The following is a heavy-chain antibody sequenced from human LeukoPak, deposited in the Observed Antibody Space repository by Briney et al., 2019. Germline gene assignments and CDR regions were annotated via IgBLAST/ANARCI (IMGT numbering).Heavy chain of an antibody. J-gene: IGHJ4*02. CDR1: GFSFSDYD. V-gene: IGHV3-21*01. D-gene: IGHD3-16*01. Sequence: GGSLRLSCSASGFSFSDYDMNWLRQAPGKGLEWISSISGRYSHVYYGDSGKGRFSISRDNAMYSVFLQMNSLGVDDTAVYYCGRAFPPLRTASAGDLWGQGTLVTVSS. CDR2: ISGRYSHV. CDR3: GRAFPPLRTASAGDL.